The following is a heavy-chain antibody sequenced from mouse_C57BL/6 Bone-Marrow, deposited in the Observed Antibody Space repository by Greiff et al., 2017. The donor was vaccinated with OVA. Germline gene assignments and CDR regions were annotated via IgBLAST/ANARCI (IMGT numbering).Heavy chain of an antibody. CDR3: ARSGANWAWFAY. Sequence: VQLVESGAELARPGASVKLSCKASGYTFTSYGISWVKQRTGQGLEWIGEIYPRSGNTYYNEKFKGKATLTADKSSSTAYMELRSLTSEDSAVYFCARSGANWAWFAYWGQGNMVTVSA. D-gene: IGHD4-1*01. CDR2: IYPRSGNT. J-gene: IGHJ3*01. V-gene: IGHV1-81*01. CDR1: GYTFTSYG.